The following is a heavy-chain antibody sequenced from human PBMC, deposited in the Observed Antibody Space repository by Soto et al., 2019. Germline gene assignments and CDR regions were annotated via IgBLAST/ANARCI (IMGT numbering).Heavy chain of an antibody. CDR3: VISSSWYLAFDI. V-gene: IGHV1-8*01. CDR2: MNPNSGNT. J-gene: IGHJ3*02. D-gene: IGHD6-13*01. CDR1: GYTFTSYD. Sequence: QVQLVQSGAEVKKPGASVKVSCKASGYTFTSYDINWVRQATGQGLEWMGWMNPNSGNTGYAQKFQGRVTMTRNTSISTAYMELSSLRPEDTAVYYCVISSSWYLAFDIWGQGTMVTVSS.